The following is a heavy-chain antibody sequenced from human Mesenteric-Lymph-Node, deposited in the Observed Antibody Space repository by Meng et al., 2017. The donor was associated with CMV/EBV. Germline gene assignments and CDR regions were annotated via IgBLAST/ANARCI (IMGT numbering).Heavy chain of an antibody. CDR1: GYTFSIYY. D-gene: IGHD2-2*01. Sequence: SVKVSCKASGYTFSIYYMHWVRQAPGQGLEWMGGIIPIFGTANYAQKFQGRVTITTDESTSTAYMELSSLRSEDTAVYYCACQLPKGGYYYYGMDVWGQGTTVTVSS. CDR3: ACQLPKGGYYYYGMDV. CDR2: IIPIFGTA. J-gene: IGHJ6*02. V-gene: IGHV1-69*05.